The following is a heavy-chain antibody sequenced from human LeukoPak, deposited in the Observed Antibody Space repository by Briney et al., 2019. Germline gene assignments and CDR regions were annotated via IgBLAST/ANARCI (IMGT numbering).Heavy chain of an antibody. CDR2: MNPNSGNT. V-gene: IGHV1-8*01. D-gene: IGHD5-12*01. CDR1: GYTFTSYD. Sequence: ASVKVSCKASGYTFTSYDINWVRQATGQALEWMGWMNPNSGNTGYAQKFQGRVTMTRNTSISTAYMELSSLRSEDTAVYYSASTNVDIVATMRYAFDIWGQGTMVTVSS. CDR3: ASTNVDIVATMRYAFDI. J-gene: IGHJ3*02.